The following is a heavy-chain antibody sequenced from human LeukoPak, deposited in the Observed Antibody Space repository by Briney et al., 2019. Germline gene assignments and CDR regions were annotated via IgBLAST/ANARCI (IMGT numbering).Heavy chain of an antibody. J-gene: IGHJ4*02. V-gene: IGHV1-46*01. Sequence: GASVNVSCKASGYTFTSYYMHWVRQAPGQGLEWMGIINPSGGSTSYAQKFQGRVTMTRDTSTSTVYMGLSSLRSEDTAVYYCARGANCGGDCYSWVHFDYWGQGTLVTVSS. D-gene: IGHD2-21*02. CDR2: INPSGGST. CDR1: GYTFTSYY. CDR3: ARGANCGGDCYSWVHFDY.